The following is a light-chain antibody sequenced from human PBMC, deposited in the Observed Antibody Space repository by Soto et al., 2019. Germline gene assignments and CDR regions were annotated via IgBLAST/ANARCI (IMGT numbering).Light chain of an antibody. CDR1: QTISTY. J-gene: IGKJ2*01. Sequence: DIQMTQSPSSLSASVGNRVTITCRASQTISTYLNWYQQKPWKAPRLLIYAASSLQSGVPSRFSGSGSGTDFTLTISSLQPEDFATYYCQQSYSTLYTFGQGTKVEIK. V-gene: IGKV1-39*01. CDR3: QQSYSTLYT. CDR2: AAS.